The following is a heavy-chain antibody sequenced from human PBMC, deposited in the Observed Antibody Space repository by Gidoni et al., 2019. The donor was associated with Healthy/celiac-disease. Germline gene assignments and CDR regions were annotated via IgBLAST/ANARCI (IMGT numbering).Heavy chain of an antibody. CDR1: GFTFSSYG. D-gene: IGHD2-2*01. V-gene: IGHV3-30*18. Sequence: QVQLVESGGGVVKPGRSRRLSCEASGFTFSSYGMHWVRQAPGKGLEWVAVISYDGSNKYYADSVKGRFTISRDNSKNTLYLQMNSLRAGDTAVYYCAKDHTSCLDYWGQGTLVTVSS. J-gene: IGHJ4*02. CDR3: AKDHTSCLDY. CDR2: ISYDGSNK.